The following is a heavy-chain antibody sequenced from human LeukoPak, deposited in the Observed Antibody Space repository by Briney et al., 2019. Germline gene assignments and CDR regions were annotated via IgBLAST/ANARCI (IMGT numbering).Heavy chain of an antibody. J-gene: IGHJ6*02. V-gene: IGHV3-30*18. Sequence: GGSLRLSCSASGFTFSRYGMLWVRQAPGKGLEWVAVISYDGSNKYYADSVKGRFTISRDNSKNTLYLQMNSRRAEDTAVYYCAKDGPPSYYYGMDVWGQGTTVTVSS. CDR3: AKDGPPSYYYGMDV. CDR2: ISYDGSNK. CDR1: GFTFSRYG.